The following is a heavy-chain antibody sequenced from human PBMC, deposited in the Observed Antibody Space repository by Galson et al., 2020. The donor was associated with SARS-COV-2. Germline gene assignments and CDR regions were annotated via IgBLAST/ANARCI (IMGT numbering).Heavy chain of an antibody. J-gene: IGHJ3*02. D-gene: IGHD1-1*01. Sequence: GESLKISCEASGFTVTSDYMHWVRQAPGKGLEWVSVMYSGGSTWYADSVEGRFTVSRDTSKNTVYLQMNSLRAEDTAFYFCARGLKLAPLTFDIWGQGTIVTVSS. CDR3: ARGLKLAPLTFDI. CDR2: MYSGGST. CDR1: GFTVTSDY. V-gene: IGHV3-53*01.